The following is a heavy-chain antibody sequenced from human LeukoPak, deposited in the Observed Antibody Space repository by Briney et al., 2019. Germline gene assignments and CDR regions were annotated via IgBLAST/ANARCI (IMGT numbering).Heavy chain of an antibody. D-gene: IGHD3-22*01. Sequence: PSDTLSLTCLVSGDSIRSSNYYWDWIRQRPGKGLEWIGSIYYSGRTYYNSSLKSRVSMSVDTTKNQFSLRLTSMTAADTAVINGGRRRYCGGSGYLDWGEGDLVIVS. J-gene: IGHJ1*01. CDR2: IYYSGRT. CDR3: GRRRYCGGSGYLD. CDR1: GDSIRSSNYY. V-gene: IGHV4-39*01.